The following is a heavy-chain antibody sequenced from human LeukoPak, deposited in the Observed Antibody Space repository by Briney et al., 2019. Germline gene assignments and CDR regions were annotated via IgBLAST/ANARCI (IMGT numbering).Heavy chain of an antibody. CDR3: ATHPLPGAVAGTSWQFLTAYYFDY. D-gene: IGHD6-19*01. Sequence: ASVKVSCKVSGYTLTELSMNWVRQAPGKGLEWMGGFDPEDGETIYAQKFQGRVTMTEDTSTNTAYMELSSLRSEDTAVYYCATHPLPGAVAGTSWQFLTAYYFDYWGQGTLVTVSS. J-gene: IGHJ4*02. V-gene: IGHV1-24*01. CDR1: GYTLTELS. CDR2: FDPEDGET.